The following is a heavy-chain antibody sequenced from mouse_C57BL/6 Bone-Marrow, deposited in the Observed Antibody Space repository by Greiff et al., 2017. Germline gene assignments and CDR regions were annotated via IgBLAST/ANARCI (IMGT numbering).Heavy chain of an antibody. D-gene: IGHD1-1*01. J-gene: IGHJ4*01. V-gene: IGHV1-26*01. CDR1: GYTFTDYY. CDR3: ARESYYYGPSMDY. CDR2: INPNNGGT. Sequence: VQLQQSGPELVKPGASVKISCKASGYTFTDYYMNWVKQSHGKSLEWIGDINPNNGGTSYNQKFKGKATLTVDKSSSTAYMELRSLTSEDSAGYYCARESYYYGPSMDYWGKGTSVTVSS.